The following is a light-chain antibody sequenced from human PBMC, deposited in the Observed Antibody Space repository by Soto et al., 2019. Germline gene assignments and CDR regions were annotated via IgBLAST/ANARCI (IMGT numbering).Light chain of an antibody. CDR3: SSYTSSSTLV. Sequence: QSALTQPASVSGSPGQSITISCTGTSSDVGDFDCVSWYQQHPGKAPKLMIYEVSDRPSGVSIRFSGSKSGDTASLTISGLQAEDEADYSCSSYTSSSTLVFGGGTQLTVL. CDR2: EVS. V-gene: IGLV2-14*01. CDR1: SSDVGDFDC. J-gene: IGLJ2*01.